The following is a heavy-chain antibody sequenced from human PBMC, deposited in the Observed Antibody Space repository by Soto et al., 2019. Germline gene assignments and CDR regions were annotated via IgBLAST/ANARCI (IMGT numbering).Heavy chain of an antibody. CDR1: GFTFRSYC. J-gene: IGHJ6*02. CDR2: ISYAGSKK. D-gene: IGHD3-16*01. CDR3: ARGGELGDTDDYGMDV. V-gene: IGHV3-30*03. Sequence: GGSLRLSCAASGFTFRSYCMNWVRQAPGKGLEREAVISYAGSKKYYVVSVKWRFTISRDNAKNSLYLQMNSLRAEDTALYYCARGGELGDTDDYGMDVWCQGTTVTVSS.